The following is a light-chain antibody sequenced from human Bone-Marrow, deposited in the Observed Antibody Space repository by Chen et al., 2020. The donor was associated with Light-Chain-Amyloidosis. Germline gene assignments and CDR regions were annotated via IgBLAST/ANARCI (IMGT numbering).Light chain of an antibody. CDR3: QSYATNTWI. V-gene: IGLV6-57*03. J-gene: IGLJ3*02. CDR2: END. CDR1: SGDIATNY. Sequence: NFILTQDHSVSESPGKTVTISCTRSSGDIATNYVQWYQQRPGSASTTVIYENDLRPSGVPDRFSGSIDTSSNSASLTISGLETEDEADYYCQSYATNTWIFGGGTHLTVL.